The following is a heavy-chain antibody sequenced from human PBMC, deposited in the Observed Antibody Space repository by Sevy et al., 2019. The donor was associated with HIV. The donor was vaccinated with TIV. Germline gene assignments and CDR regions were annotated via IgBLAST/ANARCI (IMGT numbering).Heavy chain of an antibody. CDR1: GGSISSYY. J-gene: IGHJ6*02. CDR2: IYTSGST. CDR3: ARGLYEGSSWSLPYGMDV. D-gene: IGHD6-13*01. Sequence: PSETLSLTCTVSGGSISSYYWSWIRQPAGKGLEWIGRIYTSGSTNHNPSLKSRVTMSVDTSKNQFSLKLSSVTAADTAVYYCARGLYEGSSWSLPYGMDVWGQGTTVTVSS. V-gene: IGHV4-4*07.